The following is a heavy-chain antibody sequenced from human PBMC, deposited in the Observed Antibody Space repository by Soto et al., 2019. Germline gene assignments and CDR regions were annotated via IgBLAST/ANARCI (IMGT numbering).Heavy chain of an antibody. V-gene: IGHV3-7*04. D-gene: IGHD5-12*01. J-gene: IGHJ4*02. CDR1: GLNFNNAW. CDR3: GREKWLQPDY. Sequence: EVQLVESGGDLVQPGGSLRLTCVVSGLNFNNAWMNWVRQAPGKGMEWVANINPDGSAEGYVHSVRGRFTISRDNAKNSLYLQMNCLRADDTAVYYCGREKWLQPDYWGQGTLVTVSS. CDR2: INPDGSAE.